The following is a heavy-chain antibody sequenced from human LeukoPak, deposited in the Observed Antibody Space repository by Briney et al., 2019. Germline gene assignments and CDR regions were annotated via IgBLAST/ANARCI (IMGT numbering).Heavy chain of an antibody. Sequence: PSPTLSPTCPVSGASISSSKYDWGRIRHPPGKGLEWLRSIDYSGTTHYNPSPNRRVTISVDTSKNQFSLKLSSVTAADTAVYYCATWITMIVVVTSYWGQGTLVTVSS. V-gene: IGHV4-39*01. CDR3: ATWITMIVVVTSY. J-gene: IGHJ4*02. CDR2: IDYSGTT. D-gene: IGHD3-22*01. CDR1: GASISSSKYD.